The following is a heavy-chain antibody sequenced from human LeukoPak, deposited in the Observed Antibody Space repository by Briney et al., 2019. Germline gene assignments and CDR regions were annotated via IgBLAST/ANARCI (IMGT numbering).Heavy chain of an antibody. D-gene: IGHD5-12*01. Sequence: ASVKVSCKASGYTFTSYYMHWVRQAPGQGLEWIRIINPSGGGTIYAQKFQGRVTMTRDTSTSTVYMELSTLRSEDTAVYYCARELGPYSGYTFDHWGQGTLVTVSS. V-gene: IGHV1-46*01. CDR2: INPSGGGT. CDR3: ARELGPYSGYTFDH. CDR1: GYTFTSYY. J-gene: IGHJ4*02.